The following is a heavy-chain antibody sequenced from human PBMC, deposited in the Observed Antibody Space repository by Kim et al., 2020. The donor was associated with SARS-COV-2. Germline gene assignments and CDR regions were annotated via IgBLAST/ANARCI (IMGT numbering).Heavy chain of an antibody. Sequence: ASVKVSRKASGYTFSGNYIHWVRQAPGQGLEWMGWINPNSGGTNYAQKFQGRVTMTRDTPISTAYMDLSRLRSDDTAMYYCAREGSGGYDPRDYWGQGTLVTVSS. J-gene: IGHJ4*02. CDR1: GYTFSGNY. CDR3: AREGSGGYDPRDY. D-gene: IGHD5-12*01. CDR2: INPNSGGT. V-gene: IGHV1-2*02.